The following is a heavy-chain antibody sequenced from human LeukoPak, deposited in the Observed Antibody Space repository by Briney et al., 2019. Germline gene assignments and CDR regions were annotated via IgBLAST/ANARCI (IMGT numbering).Heavy chain of an antibody. Sequence: SQTLSLTCTVSGGSISSGDYYWSWIRQPPGKGLEWIGYIYYSGSTYYNPSLKSRVTISVDTSKNQFSLKLSSVTAADTAVYYRARDRAPNFHDYGDYYYYYGMDVWGQGTTVTVSS. CDR2: IYYSGST. V-gene: IGHV4-30-4*01. CDR3: ARDRAPNFHDYGDYYYYYGMDV. J-gene: IGHJ6*02. D-gene: IGHD4-17*01. CDR1: GGSISSGDYY.